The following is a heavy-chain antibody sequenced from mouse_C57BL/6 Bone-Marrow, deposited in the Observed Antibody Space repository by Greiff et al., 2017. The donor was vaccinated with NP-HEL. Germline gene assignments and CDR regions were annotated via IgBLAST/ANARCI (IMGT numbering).Heavy chain of an antibody. Sequence: QVQLQQPGAELVKPGASVKMSCKASGYTFTSYWLTWVKQRPGQGLEWIGDIYPGSGSTNYNEKFKSKATLTVDTSSSTAYMQLSSLTSEDTAVYYCAREGLLLRDLHWYFDVWGTGTTVTVSS. J-gene: IGHJ1*03. D-gene: IGHD1-1*01. CDR2: IYPGSGST. V-gene: IGHV1-55*01. CDR1: GYTFTSYW. CDR3: AREGLLLRDLHWYFDV.